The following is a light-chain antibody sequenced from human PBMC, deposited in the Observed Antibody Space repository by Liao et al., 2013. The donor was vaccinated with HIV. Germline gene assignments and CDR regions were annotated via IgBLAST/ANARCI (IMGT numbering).Light chain of an antibody. CDR2: QDD. V-gene: IGLV3-1*01. CDR3: QTWDRNSVI. CDR1: GLGNKY. Sequence: SYELIQPPAVSVSPGQTATITCSGDGLGNKYVCWYQKKPGQSPRLLIYQDDKRPSGIPERLSGSNSGNTATLTISGTQALDEADFYCQTWDRNSVIFGGGDQTDRP. J-gene: IGLJ2*01.